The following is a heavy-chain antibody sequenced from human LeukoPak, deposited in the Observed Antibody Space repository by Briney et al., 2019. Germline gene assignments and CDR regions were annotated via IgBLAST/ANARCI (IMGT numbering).Heavy chain of an antibody. J-gene: IGHJ4*02. CDR2: ISYDGSNK. CDR1: GFTFSSYG. D-gene: IGHD4-17*01. Sequence: QTGGSLRLSCAASGFTFSSYGMHWVRQAPGKGLEWVAVISYDGSNKYYADSVKGRFTISRDNSKNTLCLQMNSLRAEDTAVYYCAKVDDYGDSVDYWGQGTLVTVSS. CDR3: AKVDDYGDSVDY. V-gene: IGHV3-30*18.